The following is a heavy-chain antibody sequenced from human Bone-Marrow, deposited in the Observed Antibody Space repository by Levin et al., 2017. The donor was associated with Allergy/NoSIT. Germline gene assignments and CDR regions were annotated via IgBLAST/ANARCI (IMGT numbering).Heavy chain of an antibody. J-gene: IGHJ4*02. CDR2: ISWSSSVI. Sequence: SLKISCTASGFVFDDYAMHWVRLSPGKGLEWVSGISWSSSVIAYAASVKGRFIISRDNVKKSVDLQMNDLKTEDTAVYYCAKAKTNSGFVVGFDSWGQGTRVIVSP. D-gene: IGHD1-26*01. CDR1: GFVFDDYA. CDR3: AKAKTNSGFVVGFDS. V-gene: IGHV3-9*01.